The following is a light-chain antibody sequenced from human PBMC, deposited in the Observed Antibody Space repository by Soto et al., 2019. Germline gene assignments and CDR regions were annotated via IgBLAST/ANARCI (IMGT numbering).Light chain of an antibody. CDR2: DAS. CDR1: QSISRY. CDR3: QHYNSLSS. J-gene: IGKJ5*01. Sequence: DIQMTQSPSTLSASVGDRVTITCRASQSISRYLAWYQKKPGEAPKLLIYDASSLQSGVSSRFSASGSGTEFSLSISSLQPDDLATYYCQHYNSLSSFGQGTRLEIK. V-gene: IGKV1-5*01.